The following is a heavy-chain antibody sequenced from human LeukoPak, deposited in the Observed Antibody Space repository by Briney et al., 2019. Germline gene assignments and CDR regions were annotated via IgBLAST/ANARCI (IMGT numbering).Heavy chain of an antibody. J-gene: IGHJ4*02. CDR2: INPNSGIT. V-gene: IGHV1-2*02. Sequence: ASVTVSCKASGYTFTGYYMHWVRQAPGQGLEWMGWINPNSGITNYAQKFQGRVTITRDTSISTAYMELSSLRSDDTAVYYCARNIENWGQGTLVTVSS. CDR3: ARNIEN. CDR1: GYTFTGYY. D-gene: IGHD2/OR15-2a*01.